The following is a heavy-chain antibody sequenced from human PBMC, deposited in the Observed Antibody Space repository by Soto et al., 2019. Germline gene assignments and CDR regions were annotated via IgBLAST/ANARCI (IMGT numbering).Heavy chain of an antibody. CDR2: ISGDDGRGSAGDT. V-gene: IGHV3-23*01. CDR1: GFTFGAYA. Sequence: GGSLRLSCAASGFTFGAYAMNWVRQTPGKGLQWVSSISGDDGRGSAGDTYYADSVRGRFTISRDDSKNTLFLQMKSLRPEDTAIYYCAKFSNAETYWGRGTLVTVSS. J-gene: IGHJ4*02. CDR3: AKFSNAETY.